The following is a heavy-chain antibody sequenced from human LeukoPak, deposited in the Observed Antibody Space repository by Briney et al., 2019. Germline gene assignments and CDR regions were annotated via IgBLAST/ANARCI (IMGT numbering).Heavy chain of an antibody. CDR2: IIPIFGTA. V-gene: IGHV1-69*06. D-gene: IGHD1-26*01. CDR3: AREDSGSYYY. J-gene: IGHJ4*02. CDR1: GGTFSSYA. Sequence: GASVKVSCKASGGTFSSYAISWVRQAPGQGLEWVGGIIPIFGTANYAQRFQGRVTITADKSTSTAYMELSSLRSEDTAVYYCAREDSGSYYYWGQGTLVTVSS.